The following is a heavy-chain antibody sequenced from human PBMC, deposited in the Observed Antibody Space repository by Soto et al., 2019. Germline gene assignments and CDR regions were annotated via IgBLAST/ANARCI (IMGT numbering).Heavy chain of an antibody. J-gene: IGHJ4*02. CDR2: LTGRGGNT. CDR3: AKDSVDVVATGRGYFDS. CDR1: GFTFTYHA. D-gene: IGHD5-12*01. Sequence: EVQLLQSGGGVVQPGGSLRLSCAASGFTFTYHAMSWVRQAPGKGLEWVSGLTGRGGNTFYADSVKGRFTISRDNTKNILYLEMNNLRAEDTALYFCAKDSVDVVATGRGYFDSWGQGTPVTVSP. V-gene: IGHV3-23*01.